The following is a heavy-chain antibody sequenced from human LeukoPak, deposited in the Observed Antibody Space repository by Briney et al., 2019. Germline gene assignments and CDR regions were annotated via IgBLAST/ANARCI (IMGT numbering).Heavy chain of an antibody. D-gene: IGHD3-22*01. CDR3: AREGHYYDSSGYLY. CDR1: GYTSTSYG. V-gene: IGHV1-18*01. Sequence: ASVKVSCKASGYTSTSYGISWVRQAPGQGLEWMGWISAYNGNTNYAQKLQGRVTMTTDTSTSTAYMELRSLRSDDTAVYYCAREGHYYDSSGYLYWGQGTLVTVSS. CDR2: ISAYNGNT. J-gene: IGHJ4*02.